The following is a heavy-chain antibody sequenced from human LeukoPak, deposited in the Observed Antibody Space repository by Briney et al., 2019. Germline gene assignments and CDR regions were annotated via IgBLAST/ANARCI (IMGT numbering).Heavy chain of an antibody. D-gene: IGHD3-22*01. Sequence: GGSLRLSCVVSGITLSNYGMSWVRQAPGKGLEWVAGISGSGGSTNYADSVKGRFTISRGNPKNTLYLQMNSLRAEDTAVYFCAKRGVVIRVILVGFHKEAYYFDSWGQGALVTVSS. V-gene: IGHV3-23*01. J-gene: IGHJ4*02. CDR2: ISGSGGST. CDR1: GITLSNYG. CDR3: AKRGVVIRVILVGFHKEAYYFDS.